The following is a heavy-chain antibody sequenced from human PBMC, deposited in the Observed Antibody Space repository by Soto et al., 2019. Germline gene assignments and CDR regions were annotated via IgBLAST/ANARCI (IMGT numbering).Heavy chain of an antibody. D-gene: IGHD2-21*02. CDR3: ARDRAVWVTAPDGFDP. V-gene: IGHV4-59*11. CDR2: IYYSGYT. Sequence: SETLSLTSDVYGFSISSHYWSWIRQPPGKGLEWIGYIYYSGYTNYNPSLKSRVTISVDTSKDQFSLRLTSVTAADTAVYYCARDRAVWVTAPDGFDPWGQGTLVTVSS. CDR1: GFSISSHY. J-gene: IGHJ5*02.